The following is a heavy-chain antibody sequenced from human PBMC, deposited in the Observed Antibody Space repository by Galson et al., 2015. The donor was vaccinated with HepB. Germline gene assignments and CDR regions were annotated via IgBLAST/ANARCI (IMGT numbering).Heavy chain of an antibody. CDR3: ARLDTAGGH. V-gene: IGHV1-46*01. CDR1: GYTCTRYY. D-gene: IGHD5-18*01. CDR2: INTSGGST. J-gene: IGHJ1*01. Sequence: SVKVAGKASGYTCTRYYIHWVRQAPGQGLEWMALINTSGGSTSYARKFQGRVTVTRDTSTNTAYMEMSSLRSADTAMYYCARLDTAGGHWGQGTLVTVSS.